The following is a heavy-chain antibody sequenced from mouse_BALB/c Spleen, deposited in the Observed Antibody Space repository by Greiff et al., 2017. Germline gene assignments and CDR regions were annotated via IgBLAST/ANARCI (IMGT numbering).Heavy chain of an antibody. V-gene: IGHV7-3*02. Sequence: DVKLVESGGGLVQPGGSLRLSCATSGFTFTDYYMSWVRQPPGKALEWLGFIRNKANGYTTEYSASVKGRFTIPRDNSQSILYLQMNTLRAEDSATYYCARAPSYWYFDVWGAGTTVTVSS. J-gene: IGHJ1*01. CDR3: ARAPSYWYFDV. CDR1: GFTFTDYY. CDR2: IRNKANGYTT.